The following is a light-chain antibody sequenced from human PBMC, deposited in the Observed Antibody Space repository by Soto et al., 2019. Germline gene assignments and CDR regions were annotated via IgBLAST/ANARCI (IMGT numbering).Light chain of an antibody. Sequence: DIQLTQSPSTLSASIGDRVTITCRASHTVVTWLAWYQQKPGKAPKLLIFDASTVQSGVPSRFSGSGSGTEFTLTISSLQPDDTATYYCQHYNSYSRLTFGGGTKVAIK. V-gene: IGKV1-5*01. CDR2: DAS. CDR3: QHYNSYSRLT. J-gene: IGKJ4*01. CDR1: HTVVTW.